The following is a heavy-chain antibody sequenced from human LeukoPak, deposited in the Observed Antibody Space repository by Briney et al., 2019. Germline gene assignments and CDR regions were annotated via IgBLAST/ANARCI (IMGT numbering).Heavy chain of an antibody. CDR1: GGSISSSSYY. Sequence: SETLSLTCTVSGGSISSSSYYWGWIRQPPGKGLEWIGSIYYSGSTYYNPSLRGRVTIFVDSSKSQFSLKLSSVTAADTAVYYCARLHLGDSSGYLASGTLPRDYWGQGTLVTVSS. CDR3: ARLHLGDSSGYLASGTLPRDY. CDR2: IYYSGST. J-gene: IGHJ4*02. D-gene: IGHD3-22*01. V-gene: IGHV4-39*07.